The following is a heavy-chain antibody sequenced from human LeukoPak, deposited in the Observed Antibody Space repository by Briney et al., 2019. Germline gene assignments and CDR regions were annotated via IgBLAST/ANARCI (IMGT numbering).Heavy chain of an antibody. Sequence: PGGSLRLSCAASGFTFSSYWMQWVRQAPGKGLVWVSRINSDGSSTNYADSVKGRFTISRDNAKNTLYLQMNSLRAEDTAVYYCARKGVAAGTYDYWGQGTLVTVSS. V-gene: IGHV3-74*01. CDR3: ARKGVAAGTYDY. CDR1: GFTFSSYW. J-gene: IGHJ4*02. CDR2: INSDGSST. D-gene: IGHD6-13*01.